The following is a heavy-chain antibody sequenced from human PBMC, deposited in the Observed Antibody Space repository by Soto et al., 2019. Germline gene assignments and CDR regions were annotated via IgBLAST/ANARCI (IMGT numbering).Heavy chain of an antibody. J-gene: IGHJ4*02. CDR1: GFTFSSYW. V-gene: IGHV3-74*01. D-gene: IGHD3-10*01. CDR3: ARGLDGRHYGFGN. Sequence: EVQVVEAGGDLVQPGGSLRLSCAASGFTFSSYWMHWVRQAPGKGLVWVSRIIPAGTSTYYADSVKGRFTISRDNAKNTVELQMNSLTAGDTAVYYCARGLDGRHYGFGNWGQGDLVTVSS. CDR2: IIPAGTST.